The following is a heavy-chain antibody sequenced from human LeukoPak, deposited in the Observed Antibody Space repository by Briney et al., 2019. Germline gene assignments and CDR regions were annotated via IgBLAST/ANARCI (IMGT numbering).Heavy chain of an antibody. Sequence: GESLKISCKHSEYSFPNYCIGWVRQMPGKGLEWMGIIYPDDSDTRYSPSFQGQVTISADKSISTAYLQWSSLKASDTAMYYCARRVQYSSGWYRWGDYYYMDVWGKGTTVTVSS. CDR3: ARRVQYSSGWYRWGDYYYMDV. CDR2: IYPDDSDT. J-gene: IGHJ6*03. CDR1: EYSFPNYC. V-gene: IGHV5-51*01. D-gene: IGHD6-19*01.